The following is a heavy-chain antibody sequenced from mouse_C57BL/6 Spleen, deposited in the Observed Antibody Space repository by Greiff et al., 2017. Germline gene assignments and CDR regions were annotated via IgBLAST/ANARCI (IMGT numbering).Heavy chain of an antibody. CDR1: GYTFTSYW. D-gene: IGHD2-3*01. V-gene: IGHV1-61*01. CDR3: ARGSYDPFNY. J-gene: IGHJ2*01. Sequence: QVQLKQPGAELVRPGSSVKLSCKASGYTFTSYWMDWVKQRPGQGLEWIGNIYPSDSETHYNQKFKDKATLTVDKSSSTAYMQLSSLTSEDSAVYYCARGSYDPFNYWGQGTTLTVSS. CDR2: IYPSDSET.